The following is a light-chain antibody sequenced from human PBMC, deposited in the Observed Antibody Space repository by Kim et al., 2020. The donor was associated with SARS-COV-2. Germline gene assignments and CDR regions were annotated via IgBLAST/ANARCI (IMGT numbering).Light chain of an antibody. CDR2: GAS. CDR3: QQYNDWPPIT. CDR1: QSLNNK. Sequence: IVMSQSPVTLSVSPGERATLSCRASQSLNNKLAWYQQKPGQAPRLLIYGASTRATGIPARFSGSGSGTDFTLTITSLQSEDFAVYYCQQYNDWPPITFGQGTRLEIK. J-gene: IGKJ5*01. V-gene: IGKV3-15*01.